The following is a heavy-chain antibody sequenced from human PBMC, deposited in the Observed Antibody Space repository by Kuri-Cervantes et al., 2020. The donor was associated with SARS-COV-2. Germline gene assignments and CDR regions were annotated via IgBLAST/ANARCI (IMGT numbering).Heavy chain of an antibody. D-gene: IGHD4-17*01. CDR1: GFTFSDYA. J-gene: IGHJ4*02. V-gene: IGHV3-21*06. CDR2: IGPSNTYI. Sequence: GESLKISCTGSGFTFSDYAMSWVRQAPGKGLEWVSGIGPSNTYIYYADSVKGRFIISRDNAKNSLYLQMNSLRVEDTALYYCARAYGDYVFREALDSWGQGTLVTVSS. CDR3: ARAYGDYVFREALDS.